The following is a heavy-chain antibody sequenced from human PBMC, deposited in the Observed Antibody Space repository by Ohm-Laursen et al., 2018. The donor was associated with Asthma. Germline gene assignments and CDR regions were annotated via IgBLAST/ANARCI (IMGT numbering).Heavy chain of an antibody. Sequence: SLRLSCSASGFTFSSYSMNWVRQAPGKGLEWVSFIYSGGSTYYSDSVKGRFTISRDNSKNTLYLQMSSLRAEDTAVYYCARDRGEYSYFYWGQGTLVTVSS. V-gene: IGHV3-53*01. CDR3: ARDRGEYSYFY. CDR1: GFTFSSYS. D-gene: IGHD5-18*01. CDR2: IYSGGST. J-gene: IGHJ4*02.